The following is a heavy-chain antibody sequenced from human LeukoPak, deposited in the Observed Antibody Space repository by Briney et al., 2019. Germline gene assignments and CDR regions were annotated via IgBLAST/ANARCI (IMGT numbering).Heavy chain of an antibody. Sequence: SETLSLTCTVSGGSINNYYWSWIRQPPGKGLDWIGYIFYSGSTNYNPSLKSRVTISVGTSKNQFSLKLSSVTAADTAVYYCARGGSSGYDPFDYWGQGTLVTVSS. CDR1: GGSINNYY. V-gene: IGHV4-59*08. CDR3: ARGGSSGYDPFDY. J-gene: IGHJ4*02. D-gene: IGHD5-12*01. CDR2: IFYSGST.